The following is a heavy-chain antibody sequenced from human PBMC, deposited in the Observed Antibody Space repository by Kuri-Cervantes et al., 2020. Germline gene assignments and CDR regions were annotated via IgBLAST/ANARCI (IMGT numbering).Heavy chain of an antibody. V-gene: IGHV3-30*18. Sequence: GESLKISCAASGFTFNSYGMHWVRQAPGKGLEWVAVISYDGSNKYYADSVKGRFTISRDNSKNTLYLQMNSLRAEDTAVYYCAKDGSSGWYYWGQGTLVTVSS. CDR3: AKDGSSGWYY. J-gene: IGHJ4*02. CDR1: GFTFNSYG. CDR2: ISYDGSNK. D-gene: IGHD6-19*01.